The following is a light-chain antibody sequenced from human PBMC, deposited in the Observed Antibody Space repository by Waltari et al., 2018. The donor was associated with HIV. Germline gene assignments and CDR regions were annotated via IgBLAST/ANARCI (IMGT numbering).Light chain of an antibody. CDR1: QSLLHSDGNTY. V-gene: IGKV2D-29*01. Sequence: DIVMTQTPLSLSVLPGRPDSISCISTQSLLHSDGNTYLYWYLQKAGQPPQLLSYEVSNRFSGVPDRFSGSGSGTYFTLKISRVEAEDVGVYYCMQSTQLPITFGQGTRLEIK. CDR2: EVS. J-gene: IGKJ5*01. CDR3: MQSTQLPIT.